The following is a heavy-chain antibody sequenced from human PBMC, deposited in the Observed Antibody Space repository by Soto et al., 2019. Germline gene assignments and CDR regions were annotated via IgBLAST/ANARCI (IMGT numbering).Heavy chain of an antibody. J-gene: IGHJ6*03. Sequence: ASVKVSCKASGYTFTSYAMHWVRQAPGQRLEWMGWINAGNGKTKYSQNFQGRFTITRDTSASTAYMVLSSLRSEDTAVYYCSRDQACSGGSCYSRGYYYYMDAWGKGTTVTVSS. CDR3: SRDQACSGGSCYSRGYYYYMDA. V-gene: IGHV1-3*01. D-gene: IGHD2-15*01. CDR1: GYTFTSYA. CDR2: INAGNGKT.